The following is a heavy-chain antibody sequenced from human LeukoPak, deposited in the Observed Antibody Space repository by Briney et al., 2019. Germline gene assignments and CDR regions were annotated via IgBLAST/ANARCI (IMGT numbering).Heavy chain of an antibody. J-gene: IGHJ4*02. CDR1: GGSFSGYY. Sequence: SETLSLTCAVYGGSFSGYYWSWIRQPPGKGLEWIGEINHSGSTNYNPSLKSRVTISVDTSKNQFSLKLRSVTAADTAVYYCARGRGILTGYRYFDYWGQGTLVTVSS. D-gene: IGHD3-9*01. V-gene: IGHV4-34*01. CDR2: INHSGST. CDR3: ARGRGILTGYRYFDY.